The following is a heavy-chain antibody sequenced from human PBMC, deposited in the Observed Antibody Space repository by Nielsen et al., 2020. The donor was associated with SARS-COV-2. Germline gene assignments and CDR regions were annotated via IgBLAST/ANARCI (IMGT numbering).Heavy chain of an antibody. CDR2: IYHSGST. Sequence: SETLSLTCAVSGGSISSGGYSWSWIRQPPGKGLEWIGYIYHSGSTYYNPSLKSRVTISVDRSKNQFSLKLSSVTAADTAVYYCAKTARGSGSYYRNYYYGMDVWGQGTTVTVSS. CDR1: GGSISSGGYS. V-gene: IGHV4-30-2*01. D-gene: IGHD3-10*01. CDR3: AKTARGSGSYYRNYYYGMDV. J-gene: IGHJ6*02.